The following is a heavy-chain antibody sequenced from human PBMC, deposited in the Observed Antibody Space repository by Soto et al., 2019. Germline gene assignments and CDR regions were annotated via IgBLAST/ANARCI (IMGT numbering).Heavy chain of an antibody. CDR3: ARNPTAVTMHAVDI. J-gene: IGHJ3*02. Sequence: QVQLVQSGTEVKKPGSSVKVSCKASEGTFTTSGISWVRQAPGQGIEWMGAIIPFFGIVNYAQKLQSSVTNTAVKATTTAYMELTSLTPEDTSVYYSARNPTAVTMHAVDIWGQGIMVTVSS. V-gene: IGHV1-69*17. D-gene: IGHD4-17*01. CDR1: EGTFTTSG. CDR2: IIPFFGIV.